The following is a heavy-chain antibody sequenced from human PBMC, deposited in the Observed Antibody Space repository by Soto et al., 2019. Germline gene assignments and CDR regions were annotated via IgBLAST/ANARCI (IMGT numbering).Heavy chain of an antibody. Sequence: QLQLVQSGAEVKKPGSSVRVSCKASGDTFTKYAISWLRQAPGQGLEWMGGIVPVFGTLNHAQRFKGRVTFTADKSTSTSYVELTSLTAEDTAVYYCAGVVSGSTWYYFDYWGQGTLVTVSS. CDR3: AGVVSGSTWYYFDY. V-gene: IGHV1-69*06. CDR2: IVPVFGTL. J-gene: IGHJ4*02. D-gene: IGHD3-10*01. CDR1: GDTFTKYA.